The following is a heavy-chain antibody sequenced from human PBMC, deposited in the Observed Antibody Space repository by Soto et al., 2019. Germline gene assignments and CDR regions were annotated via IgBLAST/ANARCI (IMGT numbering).Heavy chain of an antibody. Sequence: QVQLVQSGAEVKKPGASVKVSCKASGYTFTSYGISWVRQAPGQGLEWMGWISAYNGNTNYAQKLQGRVTMTTDTATSPAYMELRRLRSDDTAVYNCATVWRSSRFDYWGQGTLVTVSS. CDR1: GYTFTSYG. V-gene: IGHV1-18*01. CDR3: ATVWRSSRFDY. J-gene: IGHJ4*02. CDR2: ISAYNGNT. D-gene: IGHD6-6*01.